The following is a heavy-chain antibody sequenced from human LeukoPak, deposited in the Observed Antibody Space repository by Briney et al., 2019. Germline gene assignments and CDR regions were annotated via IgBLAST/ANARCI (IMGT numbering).Heavy chain of an antibody. J-gene: IGHJ6*03. CDR3: ARGSGWYYYYYMDV. V-gene: IGHV4-34*01. CDR1: GFTFSSYS. D-gene: IGHD2-15*01. Sequence: PGGSLRLSCVASGFTFSSYSMNWVRQAPGKGLEWVGEINHSGSTNYNPSLKSRVTISVDTSKNQFSLKLSSVTAADTAVYYCARGSGWYYYYYMDVWGKGTTVTISS. CDR2: INHSGST.